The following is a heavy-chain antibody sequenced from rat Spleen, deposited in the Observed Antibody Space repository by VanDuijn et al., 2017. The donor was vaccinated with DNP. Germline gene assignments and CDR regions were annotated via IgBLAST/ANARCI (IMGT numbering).Heavy chain of an antibody. J-gene: IGHJ2*01. CDR2: ISVGGGNT. D-gene: IGHD4-1*01. Sequence: EVRLVESGGGLVQPGRSLKLSCAASGFTFSKEAMAWVRQAPTKGLVWVASISVGGGNTYYRDSVKGRFTISRDNAENTQYLQMDSLRSEDTATYYCARRGDGYKYFDKWGQGVMVTVSS. CDR3: ARRGDGYKYFDK. CDR1: GFTFSKEA. V-gene: IGHV5S13*01.